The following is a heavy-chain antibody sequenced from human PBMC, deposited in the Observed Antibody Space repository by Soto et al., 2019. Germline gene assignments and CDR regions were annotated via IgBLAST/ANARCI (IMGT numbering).Heavy chain of an antibody. Sequence: SETLSLTCTVSGGSMRNYFWTWIRQPPGKGLEWIGYIHYSGTTSFFPSYNPSLRSRVTISEDTSKNRFSFKLLSVTTADTAVYFCAAGEASSRNLAPYYLDFWGQGTLVTVSS. CDR3: AAGEASSRNLAPYYLDF. D-gene: IGHD6-13*01. CDR1: GGSMRNYF. V-gene: IGHV4-59*01. J-gene: IGHJ4*02. CDR2: IHYSGTT.